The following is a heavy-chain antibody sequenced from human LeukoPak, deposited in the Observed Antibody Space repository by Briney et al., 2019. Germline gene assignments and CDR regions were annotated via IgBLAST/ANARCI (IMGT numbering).Heavy chain of an antibody. CDR2: IYSGGST. J-gene: IGHJ6*03. Sequence: GGSLRLSCAASGFTVSSNYMSWVRQAPGKGLEWVSVIYSGGSTYYTDSVKGRFTISRDNSKNTLYLQMNRLIAEDTAVYYCASGSGSYRTPYYYMDVWGTGTTVTVSS. V-gene: IGHV3-53*01. CDR1: GFTVSSNY. D-gene: IGHD3-10*01. CDR3: ASGSGSYRTPYYYMDV.